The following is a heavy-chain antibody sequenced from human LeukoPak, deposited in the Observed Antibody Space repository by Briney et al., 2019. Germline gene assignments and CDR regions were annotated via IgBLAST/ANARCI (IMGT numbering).Heavy chain of an antibody. V-gene: IGHV3-74*01. Sequence: GGSLRLSCAVSGITVSKYWMHWVRQVPGKGLVWVSRIHSDGSTTDYADSVKGRFTITRDSAKNTLYLEMNSLRVEDTADYYCTRDANHYGGMDVWGQGTTVTVSS. J-gene: IGHJ6*02. CDR2: IHSDGSTT. CDR3: TRDANHYGGMDV. CDR1: GITVSKYW.